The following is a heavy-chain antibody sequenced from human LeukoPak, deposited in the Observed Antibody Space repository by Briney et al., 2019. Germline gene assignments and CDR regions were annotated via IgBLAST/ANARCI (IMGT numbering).Heavy chain of an antibody. J-gene: IGHJ4*02. Sequence: SETLSLTRTLSGVSPTSGSSCWSWIRHPAGRKLEFIGRVHSRESNNYAPSLKRRATISIDSSTNQFSLRLNSVTAADSAVYYCARSYDTRGYQVRGFDYWGQGTVVSVSS. D-gene: IGHD3-22*01. CDR2: VHSRESN. CDR3: ARSYDTRGYQVRGFDY. CDR1: GVSPTSGSSC. V-gene: IGHV4-61*02.